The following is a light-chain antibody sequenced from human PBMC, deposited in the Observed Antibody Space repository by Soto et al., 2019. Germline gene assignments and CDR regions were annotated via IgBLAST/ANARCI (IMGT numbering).Light chain of an antibody. J-gene: IGLJ3*02. V-gene: IGLV2-14*01. CDR3: SSYTTSNTWV. Sequence: QPASVSGSPGQSTTISCTGTSSDVGGYNYVSWFQQHPDEAPKLLLYEVSNRPSGVSNRFSASKSGNTASLTISGLQGEDEADYYCSSYTTSNTWVFGGGTKVTVL. CDR1: SSDVGGYNY. CDR2: EVS.